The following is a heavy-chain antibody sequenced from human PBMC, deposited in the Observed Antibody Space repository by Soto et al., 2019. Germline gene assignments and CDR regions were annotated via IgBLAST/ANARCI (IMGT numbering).Heavy chain of an antibody. CDR1: GFTFSSYA. CDR2: ISGSGGST. J-gene: IGHJ4*02. CDR3: AKGGPYYYGSGSYYPGFDY. D-gene: IGHD3-10*01. Sequence: PGGSLRLSCAASGFTFSSYAMNWVRQAPGKGLDWVSAISGSGGSTYYADSVKGRFTISRDNSKNTLYLQMNSLRAEDTAVYYCAKGGPYYYGSGSYYPGFDYWGQGTLVTVSS. V-gene: IGHV3-23*01.